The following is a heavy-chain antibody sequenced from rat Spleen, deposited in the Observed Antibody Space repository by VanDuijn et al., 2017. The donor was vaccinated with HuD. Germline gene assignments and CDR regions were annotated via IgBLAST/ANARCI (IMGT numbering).Heavy chain of an antibody. V-gene: IGHV5-25*01. CDR1: GFTFSVSY. D-gene: IGHD3-2*01. CDR2: IRPSGDPT. J-gene: IGHJ3*01. CDR3: ARPLALNWFAY. Sequence: EVQLVESGGGLVQPGRSLNLSCAASGFTFSVSYMAWVRQAPTKGLEWVASIRPSGDPTYYRDSVKGRFTISRDNAKSTLYLQMNSLRSEDTATYFCARPLALNWFAYWGQGTLVTVSS.